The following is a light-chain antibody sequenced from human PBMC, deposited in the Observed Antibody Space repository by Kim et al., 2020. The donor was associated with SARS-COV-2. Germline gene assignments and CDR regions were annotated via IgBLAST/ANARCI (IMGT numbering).Light chain of an antibody. CDR2: DVF. V-gene: IGLV2-11*01. J-gene: IGLJ2*01. CDR3: SSFANMNNFYVL. Sequence: QSALTQPRSVSGSPGQSVTISCTGTSGDIGTYNWVSWYQQQPGKAPKLLIYDVFKRPSGVPDRFSGSKSGSTASLTISGLQADDESDYYCSSFANMNNFYVLFGGGTQLTVL. CDR1: SGDIGTYNW.